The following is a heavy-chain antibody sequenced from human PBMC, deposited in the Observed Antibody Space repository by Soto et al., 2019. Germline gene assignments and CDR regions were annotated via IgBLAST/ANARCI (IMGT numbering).Heavy chain of an antibody. CDR1: GGSISSSSYY. Sequence: SETLSLTCTVSGGSISSSSYYWGWIRQPPGKGREGSGSINHSGSTNYNPSLKSRVTISVDTPKNQFPLKLSSVTAADTAVYHCARGYLHILIDSIAAAGTSSDYFDYWGQGTLVTVSS. D-gene: IGHD6-13*01. J-gene: IGHJ4*02. CDR2: INHSGST. V-gene: IGHV4-39*06. CDR3: ARGYLHILIDSIAAAGTSSDYFDY.